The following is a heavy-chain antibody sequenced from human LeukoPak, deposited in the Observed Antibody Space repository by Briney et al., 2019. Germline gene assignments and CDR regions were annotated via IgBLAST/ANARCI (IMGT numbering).Heavy chain of an antibody. CDR3: HGVVVVPAANDAFDI. Sequence: SETLSLTCTVSGGSISSYYWSWIRQPAGKGLEWIGRIYTSGSTNYNPSLKSRVTMSVGTSKNQFSLKLSSVTAADTAVYYCHGVVVVPAANDAFDIWGQGTMVTVS. CDR2: IYTSGST. V-gene: IGHV4-4*07. CDR1: GGSISSYY. J-gene: IGHJ3*02. D-gene: IGHD2-2*01.